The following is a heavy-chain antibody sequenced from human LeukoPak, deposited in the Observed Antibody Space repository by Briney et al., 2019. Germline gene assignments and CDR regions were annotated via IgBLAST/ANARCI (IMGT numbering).Heavy chain of an antibody. CDR1: GFTFSNYA. V-gene: IGHV3-23*05. J-gene: IGHJ4*02. Sequence: GGSLRLSCATSGFTFSNYAMSWVRQAPGKGLEWVSTIYTGGNTYYAASVKGRFTISRDFSKNTVFLHMNSLRAEDTAMYYCARGDDSGYYDYFDYWGQGALVTVSS. D-gene: IGHD3-22*01. CDR2: IYTGGNT. CDR3: ARGDDSGYYDYFDY.